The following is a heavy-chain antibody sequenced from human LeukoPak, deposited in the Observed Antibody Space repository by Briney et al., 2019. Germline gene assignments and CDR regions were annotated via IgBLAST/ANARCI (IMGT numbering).Heavy chain of an antibody. CDR2: INHSGST. J-gene: IGHJ4*02. V-gene: IGHV4-34*01. Sequence: SETLSLTCAVYGGPFSGYYWSWIRQPPGKGLEWIGEINHSGSTNYNPSLKSRVTISVDTSKNQFSLKLSSVTAADTAVYYCASVRDGYNSRPFDYWGQGTLVTVSS. CDR1: GGPFSGYY. D-gene: IGHD5-24*01. CDR3: ASVRDGYNSRPFDY.